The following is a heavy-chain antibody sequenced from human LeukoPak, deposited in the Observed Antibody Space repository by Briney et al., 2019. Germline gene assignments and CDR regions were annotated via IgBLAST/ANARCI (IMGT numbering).Heavy chain of an antibody. J-gene: IGHJ3*02. D-gene: IGHD6-13*01. CDR3: AREVNSGQLAPGRAFDI. Sequence: GGSLRLSCVASGFTFSSYSMRWVRRAPGKGLEWVSSNSSSSSYIDYADSVKGRFTISRDNAKNSLYLQMNSLRAEDTAVYYRAREVNSGQLAPGRAFDIWGQGTMVTVSS. CDR2: NSSSSSYI. CDR1: GFTFSSYS. V-gene: IGHV3-21*01.